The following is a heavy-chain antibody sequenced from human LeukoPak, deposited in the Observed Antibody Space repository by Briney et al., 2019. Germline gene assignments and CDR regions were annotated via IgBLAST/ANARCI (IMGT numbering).Heavy chain of an antibody. V-gene: IGHV3-21*01. CDR1: GFTFTNYA. CDR3: ASILRSSSGYYFDY. J-gene: IGHJ4*02. D-gene: IGHD3-10*01. CDR2: ISSSSSYI. Sequence: GGSLRLSCAASGFTFTNYAMSWVRQAPGKGLEWVSSISSSSSYIYYADSVKGRFTISRDNAKNSLYLQMNSLRAEDTAVYYCASILRSSSGYYFDYWGQGTLVTVSS.